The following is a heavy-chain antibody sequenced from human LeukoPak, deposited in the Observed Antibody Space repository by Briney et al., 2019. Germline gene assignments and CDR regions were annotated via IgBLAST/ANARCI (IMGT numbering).Heavy chain of an antibody. CDR1: GFTFSSYA. D-gene: IGHD3-22*01. J-gene: IGHJ4*02. CDR3: ARDGWGYDSSDYLVA. CDR2: ISYDGSNK. Sequence: GGSLRLSCAASGFTFSSYAMHWVRQATDKVLEWVAVISYDGSNKYYADSVKGRFTISRDNSNNTLYLQMNSLRAEDTAVYFCARDGWGYDSSDYLVAWGQGTLVTVSS. V-gene: IGHV3-30-3*01.